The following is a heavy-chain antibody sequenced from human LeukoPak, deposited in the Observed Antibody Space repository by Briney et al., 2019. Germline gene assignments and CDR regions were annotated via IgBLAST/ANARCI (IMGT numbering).Heavy chain of an antibody. CDR2: IYTSGST. V-gene: IGHV4-61*02. Sequence: PSQTLSLTCTVSGGSINNGGYYWSWIRQHPGKGLEWIGRIYTSGSTNYNPSLKSRVTISVDTSKNQFSLKLSSVTAADTAVYYCARAPRNPVTTGFYFDYWGQGTLVTVSS. D-gene: IGHD4-11*01. CDR1: GGSINNGGYY. CDR3: ARAPRNPVTTGFYFDY. J-gene: IGHJ4*02.